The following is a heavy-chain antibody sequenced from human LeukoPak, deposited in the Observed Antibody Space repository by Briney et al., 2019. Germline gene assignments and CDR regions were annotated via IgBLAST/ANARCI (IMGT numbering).Heavy chain of an antibody. J-gene: IGHJ6*03. CDR2: VNTSGGT. Sequence: SETLSLTCTVSGGSISSYYWSWIRQPAGKRLEWIGRVNTSGGTNYNPSLKSRVTISVDKSKNQFSLKLSSVTAADTAVYYCARDQVRYSGYDYMDVWGKGTTVTVSS. V-gene: IGHV4-4*07. D-gene: IGHD1-26*01. CDR1: GGSISSYY. CDR3: ARDQVRYSGYDYMDV.